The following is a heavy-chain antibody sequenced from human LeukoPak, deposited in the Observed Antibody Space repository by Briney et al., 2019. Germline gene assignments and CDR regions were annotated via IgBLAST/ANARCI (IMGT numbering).Heavy chain of an antibody. CDR2: ISGSGGST. V-gene: IGHV3-23*01. Sequence: GGSLRLSCAASGFTFSSYAMSWVRQAPGKGLEWVSAISGSGGSTYYADSVKGRFTISRDNSKNTLYLQMNSLRAEDTAVYYCAKHGNYYPLGNMVGYYFDYWGQGTLVTVSS. CDR1: GFTFSSYA. J-gene: IGHJ4*02. D-gene: IGHD3-22*01. CDR3: AKHGNYYPLGNMVGYYFDY.